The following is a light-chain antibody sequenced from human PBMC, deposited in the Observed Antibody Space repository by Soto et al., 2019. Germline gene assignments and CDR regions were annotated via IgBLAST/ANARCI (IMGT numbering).Light chain of an antibody. CDR1: SSDVGAYNY. CDR3: CSYAGTYTYV. J-gene: IGLJ1*01. Sequence: QSALTQPRSVSGSPGQSVTISCTGTSSDVGAYNYVSWYQQYPGKAPKLMIYDVSKRPSGVPDRFSGSKSGNTASLTISGLQAEDEADYYCCSYAGTYTYVFVTGTKVTVL. V-gene: IGLV2-11*01. CDR2: DVS.